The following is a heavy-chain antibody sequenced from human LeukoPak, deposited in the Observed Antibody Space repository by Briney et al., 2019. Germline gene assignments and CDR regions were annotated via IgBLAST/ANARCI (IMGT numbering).Heavy chain of an antibody. J-gene: IGHJ3*02. Sequence: ASVKVSCKASGYTFTDYYIHWVRQAPGQGLEWMGWINPNSGGTNSAQKFQGRVTMTRDTSISTAYMELSRLRSDDTAVYYCAREAFTTVTSATDAFDIWGQGTMVTVSS. CDR3: AREAFTTVTSATDAFDI. CDR2: INPNSGGT. D-gene: IGHD4-17*01. V-gene: IGHV1-2*02. CDR1: GYTFTDYY.